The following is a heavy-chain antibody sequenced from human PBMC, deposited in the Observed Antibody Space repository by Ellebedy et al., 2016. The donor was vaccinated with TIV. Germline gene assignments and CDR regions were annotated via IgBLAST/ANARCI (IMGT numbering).Heavy chain of an antibody. D-gene: IGHD2-15*01. Sequence: SETLSLTXAVYGGSFSGYYWSWIRQPPGKGLEWIGQINHSGSTNYNPSLKSRVTISIDTSKNQFSLKLSSVTAADTAVYYCARGGYAQIYYYYYGMDVWGQGTTVTVSS. CDR1: GGSFSGYY. V-gene: IGHV4-34*01. J-gene: IGHJ6*02. CDR2: INHSGST. CDR3: ARGGYAQIYYYYYGMDV.